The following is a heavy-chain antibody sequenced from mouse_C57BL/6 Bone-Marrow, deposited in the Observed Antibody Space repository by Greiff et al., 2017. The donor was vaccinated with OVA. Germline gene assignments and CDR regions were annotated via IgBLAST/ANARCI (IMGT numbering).Heavy chain of an antibody. CDR2: IYPGSGNT. CDR3: ARGTVYFDY. CDR1: GYTFTDYY. D-gene: IGHD1-1*01. J-gene: IGHJ2*01. V-gene: IGHV1-76*01. Sequence: QVQLQQSGAELVRPGASVKLSCKASGYTFTDYYINWVKQRPGQGLEWIARIYPGSGNTYYNEKFKGKATLTAEKSSSTAYMQLSSLTSEDSAVYFCARGTVYFDYWGQGTTLTVSS.